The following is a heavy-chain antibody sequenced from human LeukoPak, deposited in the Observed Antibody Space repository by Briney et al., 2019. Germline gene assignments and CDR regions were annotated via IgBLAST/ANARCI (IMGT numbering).Heavy chain of an antibody. Sequence: SETLSLTCAVSSYSISSGSYWGWIRQSPGKGLEWVGSIFHSGNSYYNPSLKSRLTMSVDTSKNQFSLKLTSVTAADTALYYCARVTYVDDMLYQYFDYWGQGILVTFSS. V-gene: IGHV4-38-2*01. J-gene: IGHJ4*02. CDR1: SYSISSGSY. D-gene: IGHD4-17*01. CDR2: IFHSGNS. CDR3: ARVTYVDDMLYQYFDY.